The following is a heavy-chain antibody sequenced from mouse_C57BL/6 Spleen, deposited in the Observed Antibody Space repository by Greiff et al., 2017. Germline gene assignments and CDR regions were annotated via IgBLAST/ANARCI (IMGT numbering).Heavy chain of an antibody. J-gene: IGHJ4*01. V-gene: IGHV1-15*01. Sequence: QVHVKQSGAELVRPGASVTLSCKASGYTFTDYEMHWVKQTPVHGLEWIGAIDPETGGTAYNQKFKGKAILTADKSSSTAYMELRSLTSEDSAVYYCTRRVGLRQDYAMDYWGQGTSVTVSS. CDR3: TRRVGLRQDYAMDY. CDR2: IDPETGGT. CDR1: GYTFTDYE. D-gene: IGHD2-4*01.